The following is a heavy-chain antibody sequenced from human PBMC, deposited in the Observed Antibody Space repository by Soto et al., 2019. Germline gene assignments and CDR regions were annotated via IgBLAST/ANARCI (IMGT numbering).Heavy chain of an antibody. V-gene: IGHV3-23*01. Sequence: GGSLRLSCAAAGFAFSTYAMTWVRQAPGKGLEWVSVISGSGGSSYYAASVKGRFTISRDNSKNTLFLQMNGLRAEDTAVYYCAKVTKRAAAGRYEYYKYGMDVWGQGTTVTSP. CDR1: GFAFSTYA. D-gene: IGHD6-13*01. CDR2: ISGSGGSS. J-gene: IGHJ6*02. CDR3: AKVTKRAAAGRYEYYKYGMDV.